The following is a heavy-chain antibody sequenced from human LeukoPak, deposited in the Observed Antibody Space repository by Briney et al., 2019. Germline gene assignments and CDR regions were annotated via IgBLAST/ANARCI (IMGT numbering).Heavy chain of an antibody. V-gene: IGHV1-69*05. CDR3: ARGSYSGSYCFDY. D-gene: IGHD1-26*01. Sequence: ASVKVSCKASGGTFSSYAISWVRQAPGQGLEWMGGIIPIFGTANYAQKFQGRVTITTDESTSTAYMELSSLRSEDTAVYYCARGSYSGSYCFDYWGQGTLVTVSS. CDR2: IIPIFGTA. J-gene: IGHJ4*02. CDR1: GGTFSSYA.